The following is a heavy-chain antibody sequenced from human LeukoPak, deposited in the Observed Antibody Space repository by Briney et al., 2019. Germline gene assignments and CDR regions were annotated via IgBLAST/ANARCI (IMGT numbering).Heavy chain of an antibody. CDR2: MKWDGSEK. V-gene: IGHV3-7*01. CDR3: ARPAYTAAYDL. D-gene: IGHD3-16*01. CDR1: GFTFSAYW. J-gene: IGHJ3*01. Sequence: GGSLRLSCVGSGFTFSAYWMTWVRQAPGKGLEWVANMKWDGSEKHYVDSVKGRFTISRDNTKSSLYLQMNGLRAEDTAVYYCARPAYTAAYDLWGQGTLVTDSS.